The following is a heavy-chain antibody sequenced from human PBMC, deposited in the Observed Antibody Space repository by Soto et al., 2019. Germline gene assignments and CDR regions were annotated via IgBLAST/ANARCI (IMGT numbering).Heavy chain of an antibody. Sequence: ASVKVSCKYPGYTFTSYGIRLLRHSHGQGLEWMGWISAYNGNTNYAQKLQGRVTMTTDTSTSTAYMELSSLRSEDTAVYYCARDSSGSLYNWFEPWGQGTLVTVSS. D-gene: IGHD3-22*01. J-gene: IGHJ5*02. CDR1: GYTFTSYG. CDR3: ARDSSGSLYNWFEP. CDR2: ISAYNGNT. V-gene: IGHV1-18*01.